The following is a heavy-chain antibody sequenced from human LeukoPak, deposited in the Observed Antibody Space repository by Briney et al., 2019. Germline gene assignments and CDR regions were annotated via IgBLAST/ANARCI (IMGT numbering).Heavy chain of an antibody. CDR3: AKGRGGDNSNWFDP. J-gene: IGHJ5*02. D-gene: IGHD4-23*01. CDR2: IIKSGSHI. Sequence: GGSLRLSCAASGFTFSDYSMNWVRQAPGKGLEWVSAIIKSGSHIYYADSVKGRFTISRDNANNSLYLQMTGLRAEDTAVYYCAKGRGGDNSNWFDPWGPGTLVTVSS. V-gene: IGHV3-21*01. CDR1: GFTFSDYS.